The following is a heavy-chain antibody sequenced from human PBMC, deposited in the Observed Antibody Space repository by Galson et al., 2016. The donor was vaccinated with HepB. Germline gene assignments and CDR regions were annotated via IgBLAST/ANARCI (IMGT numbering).Heavy chain of an antibody. D-gene: IGHD5/OR15-5a*01. Sequence: SLRLSCAASGFTFTTFGMHWVRQPLGKGLEWVALISYDGSTKYYADSVKGRFTISRDNFKNTLFIQMHSLRADDTAVYYCARGFGSFYEAFDVWSQGTMVSVSS. V-gene: IGHV3-33*01. CDR2: ISYDGSTK. CDR3: ARGFGSFYEAFDV. J-gene: IGHJ3*01. CDR1: GFTFTTFG.